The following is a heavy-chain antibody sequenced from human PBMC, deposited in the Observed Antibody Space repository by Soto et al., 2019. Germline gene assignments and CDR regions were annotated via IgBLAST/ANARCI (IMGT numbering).Heavy chain of an antibody. J-gene: IGHJ6*02. D-gene: IGHD2-2*02. V-gene: IGHV5-10-1*01. CDR1: GYSFTSYW. CDR2: IDPSDSYT. Sequence: GESLKISCKGSGYSFTSYWISWVRQMPGKGLEWVGRIDPSDSYTNYSPSFQGHVTISADKSISTACLQWSSLKASDTAMYYCARLIGYCSSTSCYRAGGYYYYGMDVWGQGTTVTVSS. CDR3: ARLIGYCSSTSCYRAGGYYYYGMDV.